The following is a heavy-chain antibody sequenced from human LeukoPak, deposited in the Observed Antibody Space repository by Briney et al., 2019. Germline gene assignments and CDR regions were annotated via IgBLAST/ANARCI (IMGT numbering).Heavy chain of an antibody. Sequence: PGGSPRLSWVASGFTFGNIVMSWVRQAPGKGLEWVSAISYNGASTDYADSVRGRFAISRYNSKNTLYLQMDSLRAENTAVYYCARRTGGTKDYWGQGTRVTVAS. V-gene: IGHV3-23*01. CDR1: GFTFGNIV. CDR2: ISYNGAST. CDR3: ARRTGGTKDY. J-gene: IGHJ4*02. D-gene: IGHD7-27*01.